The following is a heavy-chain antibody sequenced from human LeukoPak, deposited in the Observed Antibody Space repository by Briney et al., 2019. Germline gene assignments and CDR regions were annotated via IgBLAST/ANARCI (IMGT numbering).Heavy chain of an antibody. CDR1: GFFFSNYD. V-gene: IGHV3-23*01. J-gene: IGHJ4*02. CDR3: ARGVTVTTDF. D-gene: IGHD4-17*01. CDR2: LSSSGGST. Sequence: GGSLRLSCVASGFFFSNYDMNWVRQAPGKGLEWVSGLSSSGGSTFYADSVKGRFTISRDNSKNTVYLRMNSLRGEDTAIYYCARGVTVTTDFWGQGTLVTVSS.